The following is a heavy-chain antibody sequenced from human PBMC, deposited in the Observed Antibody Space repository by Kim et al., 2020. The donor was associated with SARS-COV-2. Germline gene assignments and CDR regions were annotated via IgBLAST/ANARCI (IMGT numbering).Heavy chain of an antibody. CDR3: ATHSGYDGVAFDI. Sequence: ASVKVSCKASGYTFTSYDINWVRQATGQGLEWMGWMNPNSGNTGYAQKFQGRVTMTRNTSISTAYMELSSLRSEDTAVYYCATHSGYDGVAFDIWGQGTMVTVSS. D-gene: IGHD5-12*01. J-gene: IGHJ3*02. CDR1: GYTFTSYD. V-gene: IGHV1-8*01. CDR2: MNPNSGNT.